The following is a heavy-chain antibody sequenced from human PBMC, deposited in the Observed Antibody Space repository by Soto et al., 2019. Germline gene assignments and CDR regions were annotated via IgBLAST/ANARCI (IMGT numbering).Heavy chain of an antibody. D-gene: IGHD4-17*01. CDR3: ARVIPRSYGDFDY. Sequence: ASVKVSCKASGYTFTAYYIHWVRQAPGQGLEWMGWINPKGGGTKYAQKFEGRVTMTRDTSINTAYMELTRLTSDGTAVYYCARVIPRSYGDFDYWGQGTLVTVSS. CDR1: GYTFTAYY. J-gene: IGHJ4*02. CDR2: INPKGGGT. V-gene: IGHV1-2*02.